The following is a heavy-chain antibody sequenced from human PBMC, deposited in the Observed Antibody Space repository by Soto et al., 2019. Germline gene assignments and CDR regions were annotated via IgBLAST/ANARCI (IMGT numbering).Heavy chain of an antibody. CDR3: ARYIPGVRYYGMDV. Sequence: PGGSLRLSCAASGFTFSSYAMSCVRQAPGKGLEWVSAISGSGGSTYYADSVKGRFTISRDNSGNTLFLEMYSLRAEDTAVYYCARYIPGVRYYGMDVWGQGTTVTVSS. V-gene: IGHV3-23*01. J-gene: IGHJ6*02. CDR2: ISGSGGST. D-gene: IGHD2-2*01. CDR1: GFTFSSYA.